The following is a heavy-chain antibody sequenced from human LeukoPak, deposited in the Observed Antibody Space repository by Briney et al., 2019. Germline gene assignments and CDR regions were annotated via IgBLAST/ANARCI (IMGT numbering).Heavy chain of an antibody. V-gene: IGHV1-18*01. J-gene: IGHJ6*03. CDR3: ARDLDGSGTISRGYYYYYMDV. CDR2: ISVYNGNT. Sequence: ASVKVSCKASGYTFTSHGISWVRQAPGQGPEWMGWISVYNGNTNYAQKLQGRVTMTTDTSTSTAYMELRSLRSDDTAVYYCARDLDGSGTISRGYYYYYMDVWGKGTTVTISS. CDR1: GYTFTSHG. D-gene: IGHD3-10*01.